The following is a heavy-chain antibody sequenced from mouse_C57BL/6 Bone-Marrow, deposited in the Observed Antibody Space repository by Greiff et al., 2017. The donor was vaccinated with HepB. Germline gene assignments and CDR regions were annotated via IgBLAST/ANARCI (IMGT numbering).Heavy chain of an antibody. CDR1: AYTFTDYY. CDR2: INPNNGGT. Sequence: EVQLQHSGPELVKPGASVKISCKASAYTFTDYYMNWVKQSHGKSLEWIGDINPNNGGTSYNQKFKGKATFTVDKSSSTAYMELRSLTSEDSAVYYCARSRFITTVVAPFDYWGQGTTLTVSS. D-gene: IGHD1-1*01. CDR3: ARSRFITTVVAPFDY. V-gene: IGHV1-26*01. J-gene: IGHJ2*01.